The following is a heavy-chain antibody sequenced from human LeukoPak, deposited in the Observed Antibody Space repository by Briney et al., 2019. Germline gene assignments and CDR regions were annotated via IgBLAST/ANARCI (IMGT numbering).Heavy chain of an antibody. CDR2: IYHSGST. J-gene: IGHJ4*02. Sequence: SGTLSLTCAVSGASISSSNWCSWVRQPPGKGLEWIGEIYHSGSTNYNPSLKSRVTISVDKSKNQFALKLSSLTAADTAVYYCASFNYDYVWGSFRYSTVDYWGQGTLVTVSS. V-gene: IGHV4-4*02. CDR3: ASFNYDYVWGSFRYSTVDY. D-gene: IGHD3-16*02. CDR1: GASISSSNW.